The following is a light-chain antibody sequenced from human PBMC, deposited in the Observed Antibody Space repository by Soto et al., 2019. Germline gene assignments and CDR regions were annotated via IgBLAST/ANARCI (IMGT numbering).Light chain of an antibody. J-gene: IGKJ4*01. CDR2: WAS. CDR1: QRIFYSSNNKNF. Sequence: DIVMTQSPDSLALSLGERATINCKSSQRIFYSSNNKNFLAWYKQKPGQPPKXXSYWASTRESGVPDRFSGSESGTDFTLTISSLKAEDVAVYYCQQYYNTPPTFGGGTKVDIK. V-gene: IGKV4-1*01. CDR3: QQYYNTPPT.